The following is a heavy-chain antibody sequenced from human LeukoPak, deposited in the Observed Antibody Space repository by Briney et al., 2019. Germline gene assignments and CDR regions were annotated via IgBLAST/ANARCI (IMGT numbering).Heavy chain of an antibody. D-gene: IGHD6-19*01. J-gene: IGHJ6*02. CDR1: GYSFAGYW. CDR2: IYPRDSDT. Sequence: GESLKISCKGSGYSFAGYWVAWVRQMPGKGLEWMGIIYPRDSDTRYSPSLQGQVTISADKATDTAFLQWSNLEASDTAVYYCARQSGGWYYGMDVWGQGTTVTVSS. V-gene: IGHV5-51*01. CDR3: ARQSGGWYYGMDV.